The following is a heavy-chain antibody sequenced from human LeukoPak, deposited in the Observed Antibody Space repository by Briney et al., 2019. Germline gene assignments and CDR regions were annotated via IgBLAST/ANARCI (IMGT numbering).Heavy chain of an antibody. J-gene: IGHJ4*02. CDR3: VKGGVVASIPHFDY. D-gene: IGHD5-12*01. CDR2: ISSNGGST. V-gene: IGHV3-64D*06. CDR1: GFTFNTYA. Sequence: GGSLRLSCSASGFTFNTYAVHWVRQAPGKGLEYVSAISSNGGSTYYADSVKGRFTISRDNSKNTLYLQMSSLRAEDTAVYYCVKGGVVASIPHFDYWGQGTLVTVSS.